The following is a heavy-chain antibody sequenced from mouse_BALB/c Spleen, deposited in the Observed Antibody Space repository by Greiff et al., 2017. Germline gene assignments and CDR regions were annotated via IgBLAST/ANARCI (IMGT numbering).Heavy chain of an antibody. J-gene: IGHJ4*01. CDR1: GYSITSDYA. D-gene: IGHD2-3*01. CDR2: ISYSGST. CDR3: ARSYDGYGDYYAMDY. V-gene: IGHV3-2*02. Sequence: EVMLVESGPGLVKPSQSLSLTCTVTGYSITSDYAWNWIRQFPGNKLEWMGYISYSGSTSYNPSLKSRISITRDTSKNQFFLQLNSVTTEDTATYYCARSYDGYGDYYAMDYWGQGTSVTVSS.